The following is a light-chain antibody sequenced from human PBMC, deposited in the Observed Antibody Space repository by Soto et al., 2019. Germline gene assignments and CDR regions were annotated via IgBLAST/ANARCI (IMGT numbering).Light chain of an antibody. J-gene: IGLJ1*01. CDR1: TANIGKNF. CDR3: AAWDDRLSGRV. CDR2: SDN. V-gene: IGLV1-47*02. Sequence: QPVLTQPPSASGAPGQRVTISCSGNTANIGKNFVYWYLQLPGTAPKLLIYSDNQRPSGVPDRFSGSKSGSSASLVISGLRSEDDGDYYCAAWDDRLSGRVFGTGTKLTVL.